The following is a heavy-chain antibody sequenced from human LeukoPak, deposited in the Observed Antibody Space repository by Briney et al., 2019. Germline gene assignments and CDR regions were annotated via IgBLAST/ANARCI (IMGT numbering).Heavy chain of an antibody. CDR1: GGSISSSSHY. CDR2: IYYSGST. J-gene: IGHJ4*02. V-gene: IGHV4-39*07. Sequence: MPSETLSLTCSVSGGSISSSSHYWDWIRQPPGEGLEWIGSIYYSGSTYYNPSLKSRVTISVDTSKNQFSLKLISVTAADTAVYYCAREDTGGLDYWGQGILVTVSS. CDR3: AREDTGGLDY. D-gene: IGHD2-8*02.